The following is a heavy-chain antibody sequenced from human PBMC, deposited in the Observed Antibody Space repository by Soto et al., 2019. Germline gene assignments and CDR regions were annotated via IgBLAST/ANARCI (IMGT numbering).Heavy chain of an antibody. CDR3: AKDVSQYSSSWAWYFDY. V-gene: IGHV3-30*18. D-gene: IGHD6-13*01. J-gene: IGHJ4*02. CDR1: GFTFSNYG. CDR2: ISYDGSNK. Sequence: SVGSLRLSCAVSGFTFSNYGMHWVRQAPGKGLEWVSVISYDGSNKYYADSVKGRFTISRDNSKNTLYLQMNSLRAEDTAVYYCAKDVSQYSSSWAWYFDYWGQGTLVTVSS.